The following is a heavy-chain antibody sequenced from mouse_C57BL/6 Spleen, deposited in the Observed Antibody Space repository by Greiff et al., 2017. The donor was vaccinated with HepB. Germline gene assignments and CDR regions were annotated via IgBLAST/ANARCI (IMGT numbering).Heavy chain of an antibody. Sequence: EVKLVESGGDLVKPGGSLKLSCAASGFTFSSYGMSWVRQTPDKRLEWVATISSGGSYTYYPDSVKGRFTISRDNAKNTLYLQMRSLKSEDTAMYYCYSSFDDWGQGTTLTVSS. CDR3: YSSFDD. CDR1: GFTFSSYG. D-gene: IGHD2-5*01. J-gene: IGHJ2*01. V-gene: IGHV5-6*01. CDR2: ISSGGSYT.